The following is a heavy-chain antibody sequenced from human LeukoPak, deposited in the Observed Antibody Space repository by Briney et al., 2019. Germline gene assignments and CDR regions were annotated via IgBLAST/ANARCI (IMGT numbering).Heavy chain of an antibody. J-gene: IGHJ4*02. V-gene: IGHV3-23*01. Sequence: TGGSLRLSCAASGFTFSSYAMSWVRQAPGKGLEWVSAISGSGGSTYYADSVKGRFTISRDNAKNSLYLQMNSLRAEDTAVYYCARGRSGWYPFDYWGQGTLVTVSS. CDR1: GFTFSSYA. CDR3: ARGRSGWYPFDY. D-gene: IGHD6-19*01. CDR2: ISGSGGST.